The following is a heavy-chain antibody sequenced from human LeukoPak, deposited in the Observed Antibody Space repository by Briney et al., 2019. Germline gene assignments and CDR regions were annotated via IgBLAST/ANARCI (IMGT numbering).Heavy chain of an antibody. V-gene: IGHV1-69*13. Sequence: SVKVSCKASGGTFSSYAISWVRQAPGQGLEWMGGIIPIFGTANYAQKFQGRVTITADESTSTAYMELSSLRSEDTAVYYCARSLLRYYSLLAFDYWGQGTLVTDSS. CDR1: GGTFSSYA. CDR2: IIPIFGTA. CDR3: ARSLLRYYSLLAFDY. D-gene: IGHD3-9*01. J-gene: IGHJ4*02.